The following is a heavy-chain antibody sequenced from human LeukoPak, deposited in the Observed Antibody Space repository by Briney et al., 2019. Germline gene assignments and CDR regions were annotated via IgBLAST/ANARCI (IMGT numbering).Heavy chain of an antibody. Sequence: PSETLSLTCTVSGGSISSGDYYWSWIRQPQGKGLEWIGYIYYSGSTNYNPSLKSRVTISVDTSKNQFPLKLSSVTAADTAVYYCARQITIFGVVPDAFDIWGQGTMVTVSS. J-gene: IGHJ3*02. CDR2: IYYSGST. CDR1: GGSISSGDYY. CDR3: ARQITIFGVVPDAFDI. D-gene: IGHD3-3*01. V-gene: IGHV4-30-4*08.